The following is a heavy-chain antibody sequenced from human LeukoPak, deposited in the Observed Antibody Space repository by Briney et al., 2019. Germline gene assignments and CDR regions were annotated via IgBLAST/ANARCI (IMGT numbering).Heavy chain of an antibody. J-gene: IGHJ4*02. Sequence: GGSLRLSCAASGFTFSNYYMSWIRQAPGKGLEWVSYISSSSSYTNYADSMKGRFTISRDNAKNSLYLQMNSLRAEDTAVYYCARDPGRYSSSWTYFDYWGQGTLVTVSS. V-gene: IGHV3-11*05. CDR2: ISSSSSYT. D-gene: IGHD6-13*01. CDR3: ARDPGRYSSSWTYFDY. CDR1: GFTFSNYY.